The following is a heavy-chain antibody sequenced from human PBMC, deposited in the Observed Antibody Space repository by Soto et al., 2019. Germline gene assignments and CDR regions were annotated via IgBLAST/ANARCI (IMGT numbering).Heavy chain of an antibody. CDR2: VSSSGGST. Sequence: GGSLRLSCAASGFTFSSYALSWVRQAPAKGLEWVSAVSSSGGSTYYADSVKGRLTISRDNSKNTLYLQMNSLRAEDTAVYYCAKDQRPSLYSNSWHGDAFDIWGQGTMVTVSS. D-gene: IGHD6-13*01. CDR3: AKDQRPSLYSNSWHGDAFDI. V-gene: IGHV3-23*01. CDR1: GFTFSSYA. J-gene: IGHJ3*02.